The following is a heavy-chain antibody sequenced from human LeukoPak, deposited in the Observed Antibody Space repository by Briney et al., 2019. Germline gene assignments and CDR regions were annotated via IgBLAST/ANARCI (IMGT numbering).Heavy chain of an antibody. CDR3: ARDPNSGWLYYYYYGMDV. CDR2: IWYDGSEK. J-gene: IGHJ6*02. D-gene: IGHD6-19*01. Sequence: GSLGLSCAASGFTFSSYGMHWVRQAPGKGLEWVAVIWYDGSEKYYVDSVKGRFTISRDNAKNSLYLQMNSLRAEDTAVYYCARDPNSGWLYYYYYGMDVWGQGTTVTVSS. CDR1: GFTFSSYG. V-gene: IGHV3-33*01.